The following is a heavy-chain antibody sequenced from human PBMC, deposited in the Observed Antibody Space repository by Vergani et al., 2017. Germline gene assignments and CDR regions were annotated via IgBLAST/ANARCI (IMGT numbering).Heavy chain of an antibody. CDR3: ARDPLYCSGGSCYDY. Sequence: EVQLVESGGGLVQPGGSLRLSCAASGFTFSSYEMNWVRQAPGKGLEWVSYISSSGSTIYYADSVKGRFTISRDNAKNSLYLQMNSLRAEDTAVYYCARDPLYCSGGSCYDYWVQGTLVTVSS. CDR2: ISSSGSTI. CDR1: GFTFSSYE. V-gene: IGHV3-48*03. D-gene: IGHD2-15*01. J-gene: IGHJ4*02.